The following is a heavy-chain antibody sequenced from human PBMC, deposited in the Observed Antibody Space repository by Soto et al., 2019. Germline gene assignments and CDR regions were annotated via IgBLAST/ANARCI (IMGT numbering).Heavy chain of an antibody. CDR2: IYYSGST. CDR1: GGSISSGGYY. D-gene: IGHD3-22*01. Sequence: QVQLQESGPGLVKPSQTLSLTCTVSGGSISSGGYYWSWIRQHPGKGLEWIGYIYYSGSTYYNPSLKSRVTISVDTSKNQFSRKLSSVTAADTAVYYCARSGYYDSSGPPAEYFQHCGQGTLVTVSS. CDR3: ARSGYYDSSGPPAEYFQH. J-gene: IGHJ1*01. V-gene: IGHV4-31*03.